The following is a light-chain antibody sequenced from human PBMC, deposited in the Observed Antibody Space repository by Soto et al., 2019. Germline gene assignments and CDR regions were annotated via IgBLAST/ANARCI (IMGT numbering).Light chain of an antibody. CDR3: QQYGTSPFT. J-gene: IGKJ3*01. CDR2: GAS. V-gene: IGKV3-20*01. CDR1: QSISSDY. Sequence: EIVLTQFPGTLSLSPGERATLSCRASQSISSDYLAWYQQKPGQAPRLLIYGASNRATGIPDRFSGSGSGTDFTLIISRLEPEDFVVYYCQQYGTSPFTFGPGTKVDI.